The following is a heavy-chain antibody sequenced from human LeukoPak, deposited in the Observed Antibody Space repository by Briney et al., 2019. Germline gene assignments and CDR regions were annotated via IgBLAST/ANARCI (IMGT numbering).Heavy chain of an antibody. CDR1: GYSFTSYW. CDR2: IYPGDSDT. CDR3: ARHSSPYCSGGSCYLGFAFDI. J-gene: IGHJ3*02. D-gene: IGHD2-15*01. Sequence: GESLKISCKGSGYSFTSYWIGWVRQMPGKGLEWMGIIYPGDSDTRYSPSFQGQVTISADKSISTAYLQWSSLKASDTAMYYCARHSSPYCSGGSCYLGFAFDIWGQGTMVTVSS. V-gene: IGHV5-51*01.